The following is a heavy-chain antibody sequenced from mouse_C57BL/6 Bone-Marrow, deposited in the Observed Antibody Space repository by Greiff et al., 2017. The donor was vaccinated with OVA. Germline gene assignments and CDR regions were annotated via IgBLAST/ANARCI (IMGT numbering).Heavy chain of an antibody. J-gene: IGHJ2*01. CDR3: ARGGDDY. V-gene: IGHV1-82*01. CDR2: IYPGDGDT. CDR1: GYAFSSSW. Sequence: VQLQQSGPELVKPGASVKISCKASGYAFSSSWMNWVKQRPGKGLEWIGRIYPGDGDTNYNGKFKGKATLTADKSSSTAYMQLSSLTSEDSAVYFCARGGDDYWGQGTTLTVSS.